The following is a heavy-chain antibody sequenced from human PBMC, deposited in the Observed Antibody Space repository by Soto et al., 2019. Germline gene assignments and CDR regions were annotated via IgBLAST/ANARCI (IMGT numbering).Heavy chain of an antibody. V-gene: IGHV1-69*01. J-gene: IGHJ6*02. CDR3: ARGAQATTVTAYYYYGMDV. D-gene: IGHD4-17*01. CDR2: IIPIFGTA. CDR1: GGTFSSYA. Sequence: QVQLVQSGAEVKKPGSSVKVSCKASGGTFSSYAISWVRQAPGQGLEWMGGIIPIFGTANYAQKFQGRVTITADESTSTAYMELSSLRSADTAVYYCARGAQATTVTAYYYYGMDVWGQGTTVTVSS.